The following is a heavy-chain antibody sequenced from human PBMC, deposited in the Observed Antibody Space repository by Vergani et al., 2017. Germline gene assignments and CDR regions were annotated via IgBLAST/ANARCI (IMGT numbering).Heavy chain of an antibody. J-gene: IGHJ6*02. CDR2: LNPSGGST. V-gene: IGHV1-46*03. D-gene: IGHD3/OR15-3a*01. CDR1: GYTFTSYY. Sequence: QVQLVQSGAEVKKPGASVKVSCKASGYTFTSYYMHWVRQAPGQGLEWMGILNPSGGSTSYAQKFQGRVTMTRDTSTSTVYMELSSLRSEDTAVYYCAREPRIMIVGMAKIWSDYGMDVWGQGTTVTVSS. CDR3: AREPRIMIVGMAKIWSDYGMDV.